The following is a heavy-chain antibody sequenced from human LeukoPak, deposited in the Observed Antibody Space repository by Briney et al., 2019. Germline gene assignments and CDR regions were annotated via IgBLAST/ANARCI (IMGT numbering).Heavy chain of an antibody. Sequence: PSETLSLTCTVSGGSVSSGGYYWSWIRQPPGKGLEWIGYVYYSGSTNYNPSLKSRVAISVDTSKNQFSLKLSSVTAADTAVYYCARVRDPQRVAFDIWGQGTMVTVSS. J-gene: IGHJ3*02. CDR3: ARVRDPQRVAFDI. V-gene: IGHV4-61*08. CDR1: GGSVSSGGYY. CDR2: VYYSGST. D-gene: IGHD2-2*01.